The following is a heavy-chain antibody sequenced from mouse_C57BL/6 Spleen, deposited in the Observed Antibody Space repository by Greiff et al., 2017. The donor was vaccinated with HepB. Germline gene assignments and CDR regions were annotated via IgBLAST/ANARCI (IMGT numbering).Heavy chain of an antibody. CDR1: GYAFRSSW. CDR2: IYPGDGDT. Sequence: QVQLQQSGPELVKPGASVKISCKASGYAFRSSWMNWVKPRPGKGLEWIGRIYPGDGDTNYNGKFKGKATLTADKSSSTAYMQLSSLTSEDSAVYFCARGNPAWFAYWGQGTLVTVSA. V-gene: IGHV1-82*01. J-gene: IGHJ3*01. D-gene: IGHD2-1*01. CDR3: ARGNPAWFAY.